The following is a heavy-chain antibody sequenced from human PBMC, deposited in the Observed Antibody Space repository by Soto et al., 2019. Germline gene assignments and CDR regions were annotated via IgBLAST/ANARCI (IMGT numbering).Heavy chain of an antibody. V-gene: IGHV4-31*03. Sequence: SETLSLTCTVSGGSISSGGYYWSWIRQHPGKGLEWIGYIYYSGSTYYNPSLKSRVTISVDTSKNQFSLKLSSVTAADTAVYYCARGGVVVTATRSFDYWGQGTLVTVSS. CDR3: ARGGVVVTATRSFDY. D-gene: IGHD2-21*02. J-gene: IGHJ4*02. CDR2: IYYSGST. CDR1: GGSISSGGYY.